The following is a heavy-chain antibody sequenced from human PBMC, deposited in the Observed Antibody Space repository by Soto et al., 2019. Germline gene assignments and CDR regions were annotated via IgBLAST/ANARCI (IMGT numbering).Heavy chain of an antibody. J-gene: IGHJ4*02. CDR1: GFNFSSYA. Sequence: GGSLRLSCAASGFNFSSYAMSWVRQAPGKGLEWVSAISGSGGSTYYADSVKGRFTISRDNSKNTLYLQMNSLRAEDTAVYYCAKDEYGDYRYDYWGQGTLVTVSS. V-gene: IGHV3-23*01. CDR3: AKDEYGDYRYDY. D-gene: IGHD4-17*01. CDR2: ISGSGGST.